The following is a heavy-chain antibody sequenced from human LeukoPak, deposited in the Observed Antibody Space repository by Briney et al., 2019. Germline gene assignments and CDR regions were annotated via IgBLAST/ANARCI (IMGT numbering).Heavy chain of an antibody. CDR1: GASIISNNW. D-gene: IGHD4-17*01. J-gene: IGHJ4*02. Sequence: PSETLSLTCTVSGASIISNNWWSWVRQPSGKGLEWIGEIWHSGTTNYNPSLKSRVTISVDNSKNQFSLKPNSVTAADTAVYYCMGADYGGHWGQGTLVTVSS. CDR2: IWHSGTT. V-gene: IGHV4-4*02. CDR3: MGADYGGH.